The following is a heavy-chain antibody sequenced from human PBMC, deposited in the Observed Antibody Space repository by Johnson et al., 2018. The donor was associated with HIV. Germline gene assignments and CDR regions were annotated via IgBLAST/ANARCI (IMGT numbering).Heavy chain of an antibody. CDR1: GFTFRSYG. D-gene: IGHD4-23*01. CDR3: ARIVRMTTVVIGDAFDI. CDR2: IRSNGDST. Sequence: VQLVESGGGLVQPGGSLRLSCAASGFTFRSYGMHWVRQAPGKGLEYVSGIRSNGDSTYYANSVKGRFTISRHNSKNTLFLQMSSLRTEDTAVYYCARIVRMTTVVIGDAFDIWGQGTKVTVSS. J-gene: IGHJ3*02. V-gene: IGHV3-64*01.